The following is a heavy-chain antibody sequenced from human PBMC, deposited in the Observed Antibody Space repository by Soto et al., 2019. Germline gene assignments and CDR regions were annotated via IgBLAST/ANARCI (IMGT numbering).Heavy chain of an antibody. CDR3: AHRVLRTVFGLVTTTAIYFDF. CDR1: GFSLTTSGVG. CDR2: IYWADDK. V-gene: IGHV2-5*02. Sequence: QITLNESGPTVVRPTETLTLTCRFSGFSLTTSGVGVGWIRQSPGKAPEWLALIYWADDKRYSASLKSRLTITKDTSKNQVVLTVADLDPTDTATDYGAHRVLRTVFGLVTTTAIYFDFWGQGTPVAVSS. J-gene: IGHJ4*02. D-gene: IGHD3-3*01.